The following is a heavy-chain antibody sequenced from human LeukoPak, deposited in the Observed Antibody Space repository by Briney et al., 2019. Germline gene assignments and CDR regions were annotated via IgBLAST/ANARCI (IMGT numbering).Heavy chain of an antibody. Sequence: GGSLRLSCAASGFTFDDYAMHWVRQAPGKGLEWVSGISWNSGSIGYADSVKGRFTISRDNAKNSLYLQMNSLRAEDTALYYCAEDIYKHRAGPSTYWGQGTLVTVSS. J-gene: IGHJ4*02. CDR1: GFTFDDYA. CDR2: ISWNSGSI. D-gene: IGHD6-19*01. V-gene: IGHV3-9*01. CDR3: AEDIYKHRAGPSTY.